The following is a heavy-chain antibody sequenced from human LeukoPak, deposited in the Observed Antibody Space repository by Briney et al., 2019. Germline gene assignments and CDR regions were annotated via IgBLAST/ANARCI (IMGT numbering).Heavy chain of an antibody. CDR2: ISSDGRYK. CDR1: GFTFSGYT. Sequence: GGSLRLSCAASGFTFSGYTMHWVRQAPGKGLEWVAFISSDGRYKSHADSVKGRCTISGDNSKNTLYLQMNSLRPEDTAVYYCARARSIVGVSPFQHWGQGTLVTVSS. CDR3: ARARSIVGVSPFQH. V-gene: IGHV3-30*04. D-gene: IGHD1-26*01. J-gene: IGHJ1*01.